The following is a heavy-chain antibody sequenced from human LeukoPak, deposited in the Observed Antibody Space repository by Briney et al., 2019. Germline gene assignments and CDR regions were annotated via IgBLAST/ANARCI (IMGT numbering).Heavy chain of an antibody. CDR2: TNPNSGNT. CDR1: GYTFTSYD. Sequence: GASVKVSCKASGYTFTSYDINWVRQATGQGLEWMGWTNPNSGNTGYAQKFQGRVTMTRNTSISTAYMELSSLRSEDTAVYYCARGGYCSSTSCYASSYYYYYGMDVWGQGTTVTVSS. D-gene: IGHD2-2*01. V-gene: IGHV1-8*01. J-gene: IGHJ6*02. CDR3: ARGGYCSSTSCYASSYYYYYGMDV.